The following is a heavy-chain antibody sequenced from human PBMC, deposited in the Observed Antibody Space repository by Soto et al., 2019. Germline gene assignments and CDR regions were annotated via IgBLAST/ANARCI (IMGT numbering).Heavy chain of an antibody. CDR3: ARGPPGIAAVGAGA. Sequence: EVQLVESGGGLILPGGSLRLSCAASGVTVSNNYMRWVRQAPGKGLEWVSLIYSGGDTHYAASVKGRFTISRDSSKNTVYLQMNSLRAEDTAVYYCARGPPGIAAVGAGAWGQGTLLTVSS. J-gene: IGHJ5*02. V-gene: IGHV3-53*01. CDR2: IYSGGDT. CDR1: GVTVSNNY. D-gene: IGHD6-13*01.